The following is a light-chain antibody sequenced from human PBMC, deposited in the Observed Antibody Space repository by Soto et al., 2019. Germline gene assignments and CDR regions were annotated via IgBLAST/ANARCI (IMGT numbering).Light chain of an antibody. CDR2: DAY. J-gene: IGKJ3*01. V-gene: IGKV3-11*01. CDR1: QSVSSY. Sequence: EIVLTQSPATLCLSPGQRATLSCRASQSVSSYLAWYQQKPGQARRLLIYDAYNRATGITARFSGSGSGTDFTLTISSLEPEDFAVYYCQQRSNWLFTFGPGTQVDIK. CDR3: QQRSNWLFT.